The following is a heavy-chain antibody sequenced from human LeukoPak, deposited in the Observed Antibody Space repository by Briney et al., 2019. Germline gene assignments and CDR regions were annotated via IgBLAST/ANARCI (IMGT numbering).Heavy chain of an antibody. D-gene: IGHD3-10*01. CDR3: ARASLRGLWVDY. CDR2: IYYSGST. J-gene: IGHJ4*02. CDR1: GGSISSYY. V-gene: IGHV4-59*01. Sequence: KPSETLSLTCTVSGGSISSYYWSWIRQPPGKGLEWIGYIYYSGSTNYNPSLKSLVTISVDTSKNQFSLKLSSVTAADTAVYYCARASLRGLWVDYWGQGTLVTVSS.